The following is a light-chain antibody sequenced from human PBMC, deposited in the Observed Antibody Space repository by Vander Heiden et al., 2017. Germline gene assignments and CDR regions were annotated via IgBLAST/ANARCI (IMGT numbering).Light chain of an antibody. CDR1: HSVGNN. CDR2: DAS. Sequence: EIVMTQSPGSLSVFPGARATLSCRASHSVGNNLAWYRQKPGQAPSLLIFDASSRATGVPARFRASGSGTEFTLTISSLQSEDFASYYCQQYNNWPYTFGQGTKLEIK. CDR3: QQYNNWPYT. J-gene: IGKJ2*01. V-gene: IGKV3-15*01.